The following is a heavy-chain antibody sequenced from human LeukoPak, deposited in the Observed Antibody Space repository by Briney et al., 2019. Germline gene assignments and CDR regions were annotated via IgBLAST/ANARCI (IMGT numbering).Heavy chain of an antibody. D-gene: IGHD6-19*01. CDR3: TRGSSGRRDN. CDR2: MNPNSDNT. J-gene: IGHJ4*02. CDR1: GYTFTSCD. Sequence: GASVKVSCKASGYTFTSCDINWVRHATGQGLELMGWMNPNSDNTGYGQSFQGRITMTRDISIGTAYMELSNLTSEDTAIYYCTRGSSGRRDNWGQGTLVTVSA. V-gene: IGHV1-8*01.